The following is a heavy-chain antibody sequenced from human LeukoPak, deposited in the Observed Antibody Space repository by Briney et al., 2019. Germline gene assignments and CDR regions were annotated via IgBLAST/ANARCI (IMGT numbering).Heavy chain of an antibody. J-gene: IGHJ6*02. CDR3: ARDHCTGSSCYEDHYYGMDV. V-gene: IGHV1-2*02. CDR1: GYTFTGYY. CDR2: INPNSGGT. D-gene: IGHD2-15*01. Sequence: ASVKVSCKASGYTFTGYYMHWVRRAPGQGLEWMGWINPNSGGTEYAQKFQGRVTMTRDTSITTAYMELSRLRSDDTAMYYCARDHCTGSSCYEDHYYGMDVWGQGTTVTVSS.